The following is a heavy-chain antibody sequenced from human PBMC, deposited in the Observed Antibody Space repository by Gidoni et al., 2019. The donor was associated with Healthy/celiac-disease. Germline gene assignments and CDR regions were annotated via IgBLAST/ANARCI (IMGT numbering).Heavy chain of an antibody. V-gene: IGHV3-30-3*01. D-gene: IGHD6-13*01. J-gene: IGHJ1*01. Sequence: QVQLVESGGGVVQPGRSLRLSCAASGFTFSSYAMHWVRQAPGKGLEWVAVISYDGSNKYYADSVKGRFTISRDNSKNTLYLQMNSLRAEDTAVYYCARDGEGSSWYGGYFQHWGQGTLVTVSS. CDR3: ARDGEGSSWYGGYFQH. CDR1: GFTFSSYA. CDR2: ISYDGSNK.